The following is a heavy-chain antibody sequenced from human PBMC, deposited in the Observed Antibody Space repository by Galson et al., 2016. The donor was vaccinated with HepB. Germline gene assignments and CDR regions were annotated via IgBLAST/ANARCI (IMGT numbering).Heavy chain of an antibody. V-gene: IGHV1-2*06. Sequence: SVKVSCKASGYSFTGYYMHWVRQAPGQGLEWVGRINPNSGATNYAQNFQGRVTMTRDTSISTAYMELTGLRSDDTAVYYWVKESSGTYGWHFDYWGQGTLVTVSS. CDR1: GYSFTGYY. CDR2: INPNSGAT. CDR3: VKESSGTYGWHFDY. J-gene: IGHJ4*02. D-gene: IGHD1-26*01.